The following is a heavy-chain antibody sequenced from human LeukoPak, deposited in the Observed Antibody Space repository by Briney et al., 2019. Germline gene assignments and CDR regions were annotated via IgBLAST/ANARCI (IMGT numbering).Heavy chain of an antibody. CDR1: GASISGSGYY. Sequence: SETLSLTCAVSGASISGSGYYLGWIRQSPGKGLEWIGNIYYTGNTYYNASLQSRITISIDTSENQFSLRLNSVTAADTAMYYCVKSGGYGLIDYWGPGTLVTVSS. CDR2: IYYTGNT. V-gene: IGHV4-39*01. J-gene: IGHJ4*02. D-gene: IGHD1-26*01. CDR3: VKSGGYGLIDY.